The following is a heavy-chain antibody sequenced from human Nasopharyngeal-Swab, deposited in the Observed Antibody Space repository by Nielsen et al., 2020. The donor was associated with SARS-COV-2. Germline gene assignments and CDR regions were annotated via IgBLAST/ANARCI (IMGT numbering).Heavy chain of an antibody. CDR3: AARGSCSSTSCYADY. J-gene: IGHJ4*02. CDR2: INPSGGST. Sequence: ASVKVACKASGYTFTSYYMHWVRQAPGQGLEWMGIINPSGGSTSDAQKFQGRVTMTRDTSTSTVYMELSSLRSEDTAVYYCAARGSCSSTSCYADYLGQGTLVTVSS. V-gene: IGHV1-46*01. D-gene: IGHD2-2*01. CDR1: GYTFTSYY.